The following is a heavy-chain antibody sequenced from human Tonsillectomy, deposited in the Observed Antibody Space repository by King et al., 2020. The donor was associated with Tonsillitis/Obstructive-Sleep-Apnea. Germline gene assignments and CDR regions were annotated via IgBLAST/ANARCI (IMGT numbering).Heavy chain of an antibody. CDR1: GFTFSTYG. Sequence: HVQLVESGGGVVQPGRSLRLSCAASGFTFSTYGMHWVRQAPGKGLEWVAVILYDGSEKYYTDSVKGRFTISRDNSKSTLYLQMNSLRAEDTAVYYCASGGHYTGYEYWGQGTLVTVSS. CDR2: ILYDGSEK. V-gene: IGHV3-33*01. CDR3: ASGGHYTGYEY. D-gene: IGHD5-12*01. J-gene: IGHJ4*02.